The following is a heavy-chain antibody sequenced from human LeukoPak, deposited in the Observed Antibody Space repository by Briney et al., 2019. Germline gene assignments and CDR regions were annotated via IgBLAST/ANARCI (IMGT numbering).Heavy chain of an antibody. CDR2: INPNSGGT. Sequence: ASVKVSCKASRYTFTGHYIRWVRQAPGQGLEWMGWINPNSGGTNYGQNFQDRVTVTSDTSMSTAYMELSRLRSDDTAVYYCARVRAGSWLHSFDIWGQGTVVTVSS. J-gene: IGHJ3*02. V-gene: IGHV1-2*02. CDR3: ARVRAGSWLHSFDI. D-gene: IGHD6-19*01. CDR1: RYTFTGHY.